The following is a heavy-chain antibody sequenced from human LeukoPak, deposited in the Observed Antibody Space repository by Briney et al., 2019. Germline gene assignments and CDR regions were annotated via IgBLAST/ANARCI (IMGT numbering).Heavy chain of an antibody. V-gene: IGHV3-30*02. CDR1: GINFRASG. Sequence: PGGSLRLSCSASGINFRASGMHWVGQAPGMGLEWVTFIQTDGNDKKYAASVAGRFTISRDNSKNTVYLHMNSLRPDDTALYYCAREGGTVVIGRFDFWGQGALVTVSS. D-gene: IGHD2-2*01. CDR2: IQTDGNDK. J-gene: IGHJ4*02. CDR3: AREGGTVVIGRFDF.